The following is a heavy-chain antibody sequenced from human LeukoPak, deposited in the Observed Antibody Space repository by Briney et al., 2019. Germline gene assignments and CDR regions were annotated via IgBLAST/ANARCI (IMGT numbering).Heavy chain of an antibody. CDR1: GGSFSGYY. J-gene: IGHJ5*02. CDR2: INHSGST. CDR3: ARVAWPPFFRFDP. V-gene: IGHV4-34*01. Sequence: SETPSLTCAVYGGSFSGYYWSWIRQPPGKGLEWIGEINHSGSTNYNPSLKSRVTISVDTSKNQFSLKLSSVTAADTAVYYCARVAWPPFFRFDPWGQGTLVTVSS.